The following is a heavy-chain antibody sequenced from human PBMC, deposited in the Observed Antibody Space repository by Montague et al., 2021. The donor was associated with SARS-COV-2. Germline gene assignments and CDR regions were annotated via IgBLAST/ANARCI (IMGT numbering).Heavy chain of an antibody. CDR2: ISSSRSYI. V-gene: IGHV3-21*01. CDR1: GFTFSSYS. J-gene: IGHJ4*02. Sequence: LRLSCAASGFTFSSYSMNLFRQAPGKGLEWVSSISSSRSYIYYSDSVKGRFTISRYNAKNSLYLQMNSLRAEDTAVYYCARDPHYDILTGYYSYWGQRTLVTVSS. D-gene: IGHD3-9*01. CDR3: ARDPHYDILTGYYSY.